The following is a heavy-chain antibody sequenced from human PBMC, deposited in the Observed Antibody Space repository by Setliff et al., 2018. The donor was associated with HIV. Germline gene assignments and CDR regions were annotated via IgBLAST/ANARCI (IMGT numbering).Heavy chain of an antibody. V-gene: IGHV4-39*07. Sequence: SETLSLTCSVSGDSITSSTYYWGWIRQSPGKGLEWIGSSYSYSGSTYYNPSLKSRVTISLDTSKNQFSLKVGSVTAADTAVYYCAAKKSGDYPFNWGQGTLVTVSS. J-gene: IGHJ4*02. CDR1: GDSITSSTYY. D-gene: IGHD4-17*01. CDR2: SYSYSGST. CDR3: AAKKSGDYPFN.